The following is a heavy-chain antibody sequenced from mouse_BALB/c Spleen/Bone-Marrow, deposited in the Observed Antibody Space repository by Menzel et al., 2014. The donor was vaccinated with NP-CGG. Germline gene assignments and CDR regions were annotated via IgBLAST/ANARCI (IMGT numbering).Heavy chain of an antibody. D-gene: IGHD2-10*02. CDR2: IDPASGNT. Sequence: EVQLLESGAGLVKPGPSVKFSCTASGFNIKDTDMHWVNQRPEQGLEWIGRIDPASGNTKYDPKFQGKATITADTSSNTAYLQLSSLTSEDTAISYCASDGGYGNYLSWFDYWGQGTLVTVSA. V-gene: IGHV14-3*02. J-gene: IGHJ3*01. CDR3: ASDGGYGNYLSWFDY. CDR1: GFNIKDTD.